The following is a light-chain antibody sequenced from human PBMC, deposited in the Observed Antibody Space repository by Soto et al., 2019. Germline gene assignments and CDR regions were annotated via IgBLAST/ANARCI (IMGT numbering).Light chain of an antibody. V-gene: IGKV3-20*01. CDR1: QSVSNNY. Sequence: IVLTQSPGTLSLSPWERATLSCRASQSVSNNYLAWYQQKPGQAPRLLIYGASGRATGIPDRFSGSGSGTDFTLTISRLEPEDFAVYYCQQYGSSPVAFGQGTKVDIK. CDR2: GAS. J-gene: IGKJ1*01. CDR3: QQYGSSPVA.